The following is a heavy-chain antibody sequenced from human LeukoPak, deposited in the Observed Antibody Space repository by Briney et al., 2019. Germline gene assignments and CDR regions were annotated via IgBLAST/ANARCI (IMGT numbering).Heavy chain of an antibody. CDR2: ISSSSSYI. CDR1: GFTFSSYS. V-gene: IGHV3-21*01. J-gene: IGHJ4*02. Sequence: GGSLRLSCAASGFTFSSYSMNWVRQAPGKGLEWVSSISSSSSYIYYADSVKGRFTISRDNAKNSLYLQMNSLRAEDTAVNYCARAVVATAVYYFDYWGQGTLVTVSS. D-gene: IGHD5-12*01. CDR3: ARAVVATAVYYFDY.